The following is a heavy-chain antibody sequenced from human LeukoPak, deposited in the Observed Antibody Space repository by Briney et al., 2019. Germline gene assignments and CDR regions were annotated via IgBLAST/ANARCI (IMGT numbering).Heavy chain of an antibody. J-gene: IGHJ5*02. Sequence: GRSLRLSCAASGFTFDNYAMHWVRQAPGKGLEWVSGISWNSGSIGYADSVKGRFTISRDNAKNSLYLQMNSLRAEDTALYYCAKEGVQVVRGVILPSNWFDPWGQGTLVTVPS. CDR2: ISWNSGSI. V-gene: IGHV3-9*01. D-gene: IGHD3-10*01. CDR3: AKEGVQVVRGVILPSNWFDP. CDR1: GFTFDNYA.